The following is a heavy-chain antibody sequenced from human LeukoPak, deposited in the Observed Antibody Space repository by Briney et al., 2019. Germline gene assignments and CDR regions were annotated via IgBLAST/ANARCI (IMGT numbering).Heavy chain of an antibody. Sequence: GASVKVSCKASGYTFTSYGISWVRQAPGQGLEWMGWISAYNGNTNYAQKLQGRVTMTTDTSTSTAYIELRSLRSDDTAVYYCARDVLDYYDSSGYYQPNFDYWGQGTLVTVSS. D-gene: IGHD3-22*01. CDR3: ARDVLDYYDSSGYYQPNFDY. V-gene: IGHV1-18*01. CDR2: ISAYNGNT. CDR1: GYTFTSYG. J-gene: IGHJ4*02.